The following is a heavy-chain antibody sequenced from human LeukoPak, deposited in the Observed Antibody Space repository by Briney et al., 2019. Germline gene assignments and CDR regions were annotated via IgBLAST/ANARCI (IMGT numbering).Heavy chain of an antibody. V-gene: IGHV3-33*01. D-gene: IGHD6-19*01. Sequence: PGTSLRLSCEASGYTFTTYGMHWVRQAPGKGLEWVAAIWSDGSKKIYADSVRGRFTISRDDSKNTLYLQMNSLRAEDTAVYYCARDRAVAGLCDYWGQGTLVTVSS. J-gene: IGHJ4*02. CDR1: GYTFTTYG. CDR3: ARDRAVAGLCDY. CDR2: IWSDGSKK.